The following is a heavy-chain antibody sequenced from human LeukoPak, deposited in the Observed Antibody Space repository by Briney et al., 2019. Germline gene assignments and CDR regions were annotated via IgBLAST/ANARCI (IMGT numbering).Heavy chain of an antibody. CDR3: AREGGGRLSGSPDAFDI. D-gene: IGHD5-12*01. CDR1: GGTLSSYA. J-gene: IGHJ3*02. V-gene: IGHV1-69*13. Sequence: GASVKVSCKASGGTLSSYAISWVRQAPGQGLEWMGGIIPIFGTANYAQKFQGRVTITADESTSTAYMELSRLRSDDTAVYYCAREGGGRLSGSPDAFDIWGQGTMVTVSS. CDR2: IIPIFGTA.